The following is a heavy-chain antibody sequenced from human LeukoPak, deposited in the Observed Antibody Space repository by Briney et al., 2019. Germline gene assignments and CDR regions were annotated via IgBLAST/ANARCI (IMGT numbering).Heavy chain of an antibody. CDR1: GGTFSSYA. CDR3: ASGLRYFDWQFDY. CDR2: IIPIFGTA. V-gene: IGHV1-69*13. J-gene: IGHJ4*02. Sequence: ASVTVSCKASGGTFSSYAISWVRQAPGQGLEWMGGIIPIFGTANYAQKFQGRVTITADESTSTAYMELSSLRSEDTAVYYCASGLRYFDWQFDYWGQGTLVTVSS. D-gene: IGHD3-9*01.